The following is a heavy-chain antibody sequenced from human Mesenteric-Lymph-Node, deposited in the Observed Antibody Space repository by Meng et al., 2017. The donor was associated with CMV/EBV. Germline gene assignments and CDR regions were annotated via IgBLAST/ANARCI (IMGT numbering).Heavy chain of an antibody. CDR2: ISWDGGST. Sequence: GESLKISCAASGFIFSSYGMHWVRQAPGKGLEWVSLISWDGGSTYYADSVKGRFTISRDNSKNTLYLQMNSLRAEDTAVYYCAKERGASVGANPLGYWGQGTLVTVSS. CDR3: AKERGASVGANPLGY. V-gene: IGHV3-NL1*01. J-gene: IGHJ4*02. D-gene: IGHD1-26*01. CDR1: GFIFSSYG.